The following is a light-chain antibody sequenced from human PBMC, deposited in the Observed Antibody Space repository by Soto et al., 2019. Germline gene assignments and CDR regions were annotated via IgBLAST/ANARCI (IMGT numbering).Light chain of an antibody. V-gene: IGKV3-15*01. CDR3: QHYSGWPPV. CDR2: QTS. J-gene: IGKJ2*01. CDR1: QSVSSN. Sequence: EIVMTQSPVTLSVSPGERATLSCRASQSVSSNLAWYQQKPGQAPRLLIYQTSARATGIPARFSGSGSGTDFTLTISNLQSEDFALYYCQHYSGWPPVFGQGTKVEIK.